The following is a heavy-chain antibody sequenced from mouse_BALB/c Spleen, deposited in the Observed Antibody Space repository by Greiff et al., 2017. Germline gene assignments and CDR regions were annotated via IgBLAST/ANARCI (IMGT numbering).Heavy chain of an antibody. CDR3: ARDADDYDDYAMDY. CDR2: SRNKANDYTT. D-gene: IGHD2-4*01. J-gene: IGHJ4*01. Sequence: EVKLVESGGGLVQPGGSLRLSCATSGFTFSDFYMEWVRQPPGKRLEWIAASRNKANDYTTEYSASVKGRFIVSRDTSQSILYLQMNALRAEDTAIYYCARDADDYDDYAMDYWGQGTSVTVSS. CDR1: GFTFSDFY. V-gene: IGHV7-1*02.